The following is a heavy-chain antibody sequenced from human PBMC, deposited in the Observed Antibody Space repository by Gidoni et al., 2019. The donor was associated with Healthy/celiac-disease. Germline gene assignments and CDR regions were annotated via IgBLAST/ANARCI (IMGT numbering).Heavy chain of an antibody. J-gene: IGHJ3*02. CDR1: GYRFTSYC. D-gene: IGHD3-22*01. CDR2: IDPSDSYT. Sequence: EVQLVQSGAEVKKPGESLRISCTGSGYRFTSYCISWVRQMPGKGLEWMGRIDPSDSYTNYSPSFQGHVTISADKSISTAYLQWSSLKASDTAMYYCARGVPYYYDSSGYYKDAFDIWGQGTMVTVSS. CDR3: ARGVPYYYDSSGYYKDAFDI. V-gene: IGHV5-10-1*03.